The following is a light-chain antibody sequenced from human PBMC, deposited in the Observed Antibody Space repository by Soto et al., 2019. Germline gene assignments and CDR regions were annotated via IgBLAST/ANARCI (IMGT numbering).Light chain of an antibody. CDR1: SSNIGAGYD. Sequence: QSVLTQPPSVSGAPGQRVTISCTGSSSNIGAGYDVHWYKQLPGTAPKLLIYGNSNRPSGVPDRFSGSKSGTSASLAITGLQAEDEADYYCQSYDSSLSVVFGGGTKLTDL. J-gene: IGLJ2*01. CDR3: QSYDSSLSVV. CDR2: GNS. V-gene: IGLV1-40*01.